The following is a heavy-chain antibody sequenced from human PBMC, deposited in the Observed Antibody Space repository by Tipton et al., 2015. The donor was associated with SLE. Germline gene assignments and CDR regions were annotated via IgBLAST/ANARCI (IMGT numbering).Heavy chain of an antibody. J-gene: IGHJ3*02. CDR1: GFTFSSYW. D-gene: IGHD1-26*01. Sequence: SLRLSCAASGFTFSSYWMSWVRQAPGKGLEWVANIKQDGSEKYYVDSVKGRFTISRDNAKNSLYLQMNSLRAEDTAVYYCARDRPYSGSPDDAFDIWGQGTMVTVSS. CDR2: IKQDGSEK. CDR3: ARDRPYSGSPDDAFDI. V-gene: IGHV3-7*03.